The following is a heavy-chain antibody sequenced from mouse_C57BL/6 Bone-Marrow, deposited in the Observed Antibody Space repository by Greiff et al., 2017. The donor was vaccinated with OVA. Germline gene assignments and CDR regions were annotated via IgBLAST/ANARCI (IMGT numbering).Heavy chain of an antibody. D-gene: IGHD1-1*01. J-gene: IGHJ4*01. Sequence: EVKLQESVAELVRPGASVKLSCTASGFNIKNTYMHWVKQRPEQGLEWIGRIDPANGNTKYAPKFQGKATITADTSSNTAYLQLSSLTSEDTAIYYCAPITTVVPYAMDYWGQGTSVTVSS. CDR3: APITTVVPYAMDY. V-gene: IGHV14-3*01. CDR2: IDPANGNT. CDR1: GFNIKNTY.